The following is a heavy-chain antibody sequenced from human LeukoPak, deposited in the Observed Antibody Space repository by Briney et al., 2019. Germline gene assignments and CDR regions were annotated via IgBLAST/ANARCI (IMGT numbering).Heavy chain of an antibody. Sequence: PMASVKVSCKASGYTFTGYYMHWVRQAPGQGLEWMGRINPNSSGTNYAQKFQGRVTMTRDTSISTAYMELSRLRSDDTAVYYCATEASVVVVPAAMRRWYYGMDVWGQGTTVTVSS. CDR2: INPNSSGT. CDR3: ATEASVVVVPAAMRRWYYGMDV. D-gene: IGHD2-2*01. J-gene: IGHJ6*02. CDR1: GYTFTGYY. V-gene: IGHV1-2*06.